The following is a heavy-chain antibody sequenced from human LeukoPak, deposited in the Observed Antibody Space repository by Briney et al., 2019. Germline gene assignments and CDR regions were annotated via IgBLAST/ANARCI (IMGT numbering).Heavy chain of an antibody. D-gene: IGHD3-10*01. CDR3: ARVGAYYGSGSKQYYYYGMDV. CDR1: GYTFTGYY. J-gene: IGHJ6*02. Sequence: ASVKVSCKASGYTFTGYYMHWVRQAPGQGLEWKGWINPNSGGTNYAQKFQGRVTMTRDTSISTAYMELSRLRSDDTAVYYCARVGAYYGSGSKQYYYYGMDVWGQGTTVTVSS. CDR2: INPNSGGT. V-gene: IGHV1-2*02.